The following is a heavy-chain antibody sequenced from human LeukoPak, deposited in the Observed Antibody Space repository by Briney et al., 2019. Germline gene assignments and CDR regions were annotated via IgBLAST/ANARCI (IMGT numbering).Heavy chain of an antibody. CDR2: IWFDGSNK. J-gene: IGHJ5*02. V-gene: IGHV3-33*01. Sequence: PGRSLRLSCAASGFTFSRYGMHWVRQAPGKGLEWVAVIWFDGSNKYYADSVKGRFTISRDNFKNTLVLEMNSLRAEDTAVYFCARSERFLEWFTWGQGTLVTVSS. CDR1: GFTFSRYG. D-gene: IGHD3-3*01. CDR3: ARSERFLEWFT.